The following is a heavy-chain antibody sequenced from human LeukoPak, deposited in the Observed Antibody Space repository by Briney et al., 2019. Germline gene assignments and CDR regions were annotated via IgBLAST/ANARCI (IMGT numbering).Heavy chain of an antibody. CDR2: IYYSGST. Sequence: SQTLSLTCTVPGGSISSGGYYWSWIRQHPGKGLEWIGYIYYSGSTYYNPSLKSRVTISVDSSKNQFSLKLSSVTAADTAVYYCARTYYYDSSGYYYEGFDYWGQGTLVTVSS. D-gene: IGHD3-22*01. J-gene: IGHJ4*02. CDR1: GGSISSGGYY. CDR3: ARTYYYDSSGYYYEGFDY. V-gene: IGHV4-31*03.